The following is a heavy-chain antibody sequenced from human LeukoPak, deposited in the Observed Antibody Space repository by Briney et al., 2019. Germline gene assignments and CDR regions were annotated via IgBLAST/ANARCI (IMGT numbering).Heavy chain of an antibody. J-gene: IGHJ6*02. CDR2: ISRRGSTT. V-gene: IGHV3-48*03. CDR3: ASRARGPTVAGSDYYYGMDV. Sequence: GGSLRLSCAASGFTFSSYEMNWVRQAPGKGLEWVSDISRRGSTTYYADSVQGRFTISRDNAENSLYLQMNSLRVEDTAVYYCASRARGPTVAGSDYYYGMDVWGQGTTVTVSS. D-gene: IGHD6-19*01. CDR1: GFTFSSYE.